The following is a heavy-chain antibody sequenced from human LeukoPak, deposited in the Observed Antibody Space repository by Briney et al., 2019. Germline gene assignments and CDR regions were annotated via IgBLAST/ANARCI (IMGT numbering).Heavy chain of an antibody. J-gene: IGHJ4*02. CDR2: ISSGGGST. D-gene: IGHD6-13*01. V-gene: IGHV3-23*01. Sequence: PGGSLRLSCAASGFTFSSYAMSWVRQAPGKGLEWVSTISSGGGSTYYADSVKGRFTISRDNSNNTLYLHMNTLRAEDTAVYYCANVPGYSSSWYYFDYWGQGTLVTVSS. CDR1: GFTFSSYA. CDR3: ANVPGYSSSWYYFDY.